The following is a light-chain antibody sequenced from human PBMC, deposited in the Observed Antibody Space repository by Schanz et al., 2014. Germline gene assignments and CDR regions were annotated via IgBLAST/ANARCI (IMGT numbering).Light chain of an antibody. CDR2: GAS. J-gene: IGKJ2*01. CDR1: RSISSSY. Sequence: EIVLTQSPDTLSSSPGERATLSCRTSRSISSSYLAWYQQKPGQAPRLLIYGASRRATGIPDRFSGSGSGTDFTLTITSLQSEDFAVYYCQQYDAWPRTFGQGTKLEIK. CDR3: QQYDAWPRT. V-gene: IGKV3-20*01.